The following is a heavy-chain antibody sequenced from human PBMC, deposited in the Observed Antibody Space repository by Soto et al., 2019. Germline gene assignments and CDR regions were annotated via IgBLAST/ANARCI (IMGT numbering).Heavy chain of an antibody. CDR1: GFTFSSYG. CDR2: IWYDGSNK. CDR3: ARDVYGMDV. J-gene: IGHJ6*02. Sequence: QVQLVESGGGVVQPGRSLRLSCAASGFTFSSYGMHWVRQAPGKGLEWVAVIWYDGSNKYYADSEKGRFTISRDNSKNTLYLQMNSLRAEDTAVYYCARDVYGMDVWGQGTTVTVSS. V-gene: IGHV3-33*01.